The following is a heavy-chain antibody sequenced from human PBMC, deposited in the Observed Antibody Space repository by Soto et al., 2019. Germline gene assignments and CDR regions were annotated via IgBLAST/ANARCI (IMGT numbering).Heavy chain of an antibody. CDR3: VSSRSAIYGDALDV. Sequence: SETLSLTXSVSGGSISSYFRNWLRQPPGKGLEWIGYIYDDGTTDYNPSLKSRVTILLDMSKNQFSLKLSSVTAADTAVYYCVSSRSAIYGDALDVWGQGTMVTVSS. V-gene: IGHV4-59*03. CDR1: GGSISSYF. CDR2: IYDDGTT. J-gene: IGHJ3*01. D-gene: IGHD2-2*01.